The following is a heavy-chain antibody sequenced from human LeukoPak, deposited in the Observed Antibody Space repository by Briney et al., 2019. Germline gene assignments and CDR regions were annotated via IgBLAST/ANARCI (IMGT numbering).Heavy chain of an antibody. V-gene: IGHV1-18*01. J-gene: IGHJ6*03. CDR2: ISAYNGNT. Sequence: ASVKVSCKASGYTFTSYGISWVRQAPGQGLEWMGWISAYNGNTNYAQKLQGRVTMTTDTSTSTAYMELRSLRSDDTAVYYCARVGRDSSWYSYVYYYYMDVWGKGTTVTVSS. CDR1: GYTFTSYG. CDR3: ARVGRDSSWYSYVYYYYMDV. D-gene: IGHD6-13*01.